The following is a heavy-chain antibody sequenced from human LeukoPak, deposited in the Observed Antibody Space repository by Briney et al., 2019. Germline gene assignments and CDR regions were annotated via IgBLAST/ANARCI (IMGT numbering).Heavy chain of an antibody. V-gene: IGHV3-48*04. CDR1: GFTFSSYS. Sequence: GGSLRLSCAASGFTFSSYSMNWVRQAPGKGLEWVSYISSSSSSIYYADSVKGRFIISRDNAKNSLYLQMNSLKTEDTAVYYCTRGLGLANPGIFAFDYWGQGTLVTVSS. CDR2: ISSSSSSI. J-gene: IGHJ4*02. D-gene: IGHD3-3*01. CDR3: TRGLGLANPGIFAFDY.